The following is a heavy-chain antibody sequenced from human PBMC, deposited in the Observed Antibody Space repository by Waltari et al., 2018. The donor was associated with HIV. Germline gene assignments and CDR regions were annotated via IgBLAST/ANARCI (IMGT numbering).Heavy chain of an antibody. D-gene: IGHD3-3*01. Sequence: QVQLQQWGAGLLKPSETLSLTCAVYGGSFSGYYWSWIRQPQGQGLAWIGEINHSGSTNYNPSLKSRVTISVDTSKNQFSLKLSSVTAADTAVYYCASSIAYYDFWSGYSMTYGMDVWGQGTTVTVSS. J-gene: IGHJ6*02. CDR2: INHSGST. CDR3: ASSIAYYDFWSGYSMTYGMDV. V-gene: IGHV4-34*01. CDR1: GGSFSGYY.